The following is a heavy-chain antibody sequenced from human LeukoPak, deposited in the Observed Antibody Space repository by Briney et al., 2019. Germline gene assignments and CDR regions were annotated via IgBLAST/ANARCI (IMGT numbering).Heavy chain of an antibody. V-gene: IGHV4-31*03. CDR1: GGSVSNSGYY. Sequence: KTSEPLSLTCTVSGGSVSNSGYYWSWIRQHPGKGLEWIGNIYYNGSTYYNPSLKSRLSMSVETSKNQFSLKLSSVTAADTAVYYCARDRHITIFGVVPHRWFDPWGQGTLVTVSS. CDR2: IYYNGST. D-gene: IGHD3-3*01. CDR3: ARDRHITIFGVVPHRWFDP. J-gene: IGHJ5*02.